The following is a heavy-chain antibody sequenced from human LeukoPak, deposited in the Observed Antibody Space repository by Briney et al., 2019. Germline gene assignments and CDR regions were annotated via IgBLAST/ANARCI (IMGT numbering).Heavy chain of an antibody. CDR1: GFTFSSYV. CDR2: ISNDGSNK. CDR3: AKGSTGWSFDY. D-gene: IGHD6-19*01. J-gene: IGHJ4*02. Sequence: GGSLRLSCAASGFTFSSYVMHWVRQAPGKGLEWVTHISNDGSNKYYADSAKGRFTISRDNSKNTLYLQLNSLRAEDTAVYYCAKGSTGWSFDYWGQGTLVTVSS. V-gene: IGHV3-30*18.